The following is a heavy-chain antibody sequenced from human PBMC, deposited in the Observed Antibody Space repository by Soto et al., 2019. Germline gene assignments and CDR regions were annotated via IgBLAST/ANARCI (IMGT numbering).Heavy chain of an antibody. Sequence: ASVKVSCKASGYTFTSYGISWVRQAPGQGLEWMGWISAYNGNTNYAQKLQGRVTMTTDTSTSTAYMELRSLRSDDTAVYYCARVGGRDYYDSSGYYYYWGQGTLVTVSS. CDR2: ISAYNGNT. D-gene: IGHD3-22*01. CDR3: ARVGGRDYYDSSGYYYY. J-gene: IGHJ4*02. V-gene: IGHV1-18*01. CDR1: GYTFTSYG.